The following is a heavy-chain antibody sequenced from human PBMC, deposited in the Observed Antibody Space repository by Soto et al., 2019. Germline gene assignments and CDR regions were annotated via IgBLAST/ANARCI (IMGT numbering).Heavy chain of an antibody. CDR2: ISSSSSYI. CDR3: ARDGIYCSSTSCYVGRAFDI. CDR1: GFTFSSYS. J-gene: IGHJ3*02. V-gene: IGHV3-21*01. Sequence: EVQLVESGGGLVKPGGSLRLSCAASGFTFSSYSMNWVRQAPGKGLEWVSSISSSSSYIYYADSVKGRFTISRDNAKNSLYLQMNSLRAEDTAVYYCARDGIYCSSTSCYVGRAFDIWGQGTMVTVSS. D-gene: IGHD2-2*01.